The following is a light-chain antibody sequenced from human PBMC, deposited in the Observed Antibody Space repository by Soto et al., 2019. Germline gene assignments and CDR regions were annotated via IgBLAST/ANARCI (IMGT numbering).Light chain of an antibody. CDR3: QQYYAIPYT. CDR2: WAS. Sequence: DIVMTQSPDSLAVSLGERATINCKSSQSVLYSSNNKNFLAWYQQRPGQPPKLLISWASTREFGVPARFSGSGSGTDFTLTISSLQAEDVAFYYCQQYYAIPYTFGQGTKLEI. V-gene: IGKV4-1*01. J-gene: IGKJ2*01. CDR1: QSVLYSSNNKNF.